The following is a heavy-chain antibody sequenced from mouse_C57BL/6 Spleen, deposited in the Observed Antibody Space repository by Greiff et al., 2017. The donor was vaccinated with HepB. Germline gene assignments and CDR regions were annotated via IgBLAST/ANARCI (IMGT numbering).Heavy chain of an antibody. D-gene: IGHD1-1*01. CDR1: GFTFSDYG. J-gene: IGHJ2*01. V-gene: IGHV5-17*01. Sequence: EVQLVESGGGLVKPGGSLKLSCAASGFTFSDYGMHWVRQAPEKGLEWVAYISSGSSTIYYADTVKGRFTISRDNAKNTLFLQLTSLRSEDTAMYYCARNYYGSRGDYCDYWGQGTTLTVSS. CDR2: ISSGSSTI. CDR3: ARNYYGSRGDYCDY.